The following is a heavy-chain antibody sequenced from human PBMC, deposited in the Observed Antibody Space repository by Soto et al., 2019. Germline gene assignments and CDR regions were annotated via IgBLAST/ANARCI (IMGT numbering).Heavy chain of an antibody. V-gene: IGHV3-23*01. D-gene: IGHD3-10*01. CDR1: GFTFSNYA. CDR3: AKDGFSGSGKYYFDY. CDR2: ISDSGDST. J-gene: IGHJ4*02. Sequence: EVHLLESGGGLVQPGGSLRLSCAASGFTFSNYAMNWVRQAPGKGLEWVSVISDSGDSTYYADSVKGRFTISRDKSKNSLYLHMSSLTADDTDVYYCAKDGFSGSGKYYFDYWGQGNLVTVSS.